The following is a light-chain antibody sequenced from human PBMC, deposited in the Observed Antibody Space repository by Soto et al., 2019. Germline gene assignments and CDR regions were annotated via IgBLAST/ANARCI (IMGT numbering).Light chain of an antibody. V-gene: IGKV3-15*01. CDR3: QQYNNWPPIT. Sequence: VLTKSPATLSLSPGERATLSCRASQSVSTSNLAWYQQKPGQAPRLLIYGASTRATGIPARFSGSGSGTEFTLTISSLQSEDFAVYYCQQYNNWPPITFGQGTRLEI. CDR1: QSVSTSN. J-gene: IGKJ5*01. CDR2: GAS.